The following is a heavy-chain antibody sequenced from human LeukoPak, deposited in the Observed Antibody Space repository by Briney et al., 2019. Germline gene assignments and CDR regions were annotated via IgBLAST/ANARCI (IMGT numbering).Heavy chain of an antibody. V-gene: IGHV3-30*03. J-gene: IGHJ4*02. CDR2: ISSDGSNK. CDR1: RFTFNTFG. D-gene: IGHD2-21*02. Sequence: PGGSLRLSCAASRFTFNTFGMHWVSQAPGKGLEWVAVISSDGSNKYYADSVKGRFTISRDNSKDTLYLQMSSLAIEDTAVYYCRAATKYRDYYYDYWGQGTLVTVSS. CDR3: RAATKYRDYYYDY.